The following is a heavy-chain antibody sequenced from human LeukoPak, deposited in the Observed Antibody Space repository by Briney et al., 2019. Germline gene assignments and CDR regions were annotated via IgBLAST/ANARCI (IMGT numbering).Heavy chain of an antibody. CDR2: IYYSGNT. J-gene: IGHJ4*02. CDR1: GDSISTSNSY. V-gene: IGHV4-39*07. Sequence: SETLSLTCTVSGDSISTSNSYWGWIRQPPGKGLEWIGSIYYSGNTYYNASLKSRVTMSVDTSKNQFSLKLSSVTAADTAVYYCARVDSGSYYTFDYWGQGTLVTVSS. D-gene: IGHD1-26*01. CDR3: ARVDSGSYYTFDY.